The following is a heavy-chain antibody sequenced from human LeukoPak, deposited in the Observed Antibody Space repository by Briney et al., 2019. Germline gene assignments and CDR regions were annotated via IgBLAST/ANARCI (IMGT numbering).Heavy chain of an antibody. CDR2: IYSGGST. J-gene: IGHJ4*02. D-gene: IGHD2-2*01. Sequence: PGGSLRLSCAASGFTVSSNYMSWVRQAPGKGLEWVSVIYSGGSTYYADSVKGRFTISRDNSKNTLYLQMNSLRAEDTAVYYCARSPQNLPAGVFDYWGQGTLVTVSS. CDR3: ARSPQNLPAGVFDY. V-gene: IGHV3-66*01. CDR1: GFTVSSNY.